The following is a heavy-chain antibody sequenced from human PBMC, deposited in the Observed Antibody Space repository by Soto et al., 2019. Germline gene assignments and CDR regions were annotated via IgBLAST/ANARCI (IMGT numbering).Heavy chain of an antibody. CDR2: INWNGGST. CDR3: ARDGLRFLGKRNIVLVPAASDY. D-gene: IGHD2-2*01. J-gene: IGHJ4*02. V-gene: IGHV3-20*04. CDR1: GFTFDDYG. Sequence: PGGSLRLSCAASGFTFDDYGMSWVRQAPGKGLEWVSGINWNGGSTGYADSVKGRFTISRDNAKNSLYLQMNSLRAEDTALYYCARDGLRFLGKRNIVLVPAASDYWGQGTLVTVSS.